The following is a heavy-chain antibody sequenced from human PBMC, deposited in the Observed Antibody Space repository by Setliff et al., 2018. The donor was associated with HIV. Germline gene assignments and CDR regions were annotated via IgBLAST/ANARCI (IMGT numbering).Heavy chain of an antibody. CDR1: GGSISSGGDY. D-gene: IGHD6-19*01. Sequence: SETLSLTCTVSGGSISSGGDYWNWIRQHPGKGLEWIGFIYHRGNTHYNSSLKSRLTVSVDTSKNQFSLKLNSVTAADTAVYFCARVALAGMSARPFYFDYWGQGALVTVSS. V-gene: IGHV4-31*03. CDR2: IYHRGNT. CDR3: ARVALAGMSARPFYFDY. J-gene: IGHJ4*02.